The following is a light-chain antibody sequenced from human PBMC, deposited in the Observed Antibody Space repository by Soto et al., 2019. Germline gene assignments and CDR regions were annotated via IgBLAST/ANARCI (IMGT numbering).Light chain of an antibody. Sequence: QAALTQPASVCGSPGQSITISCTGTSSDVGGYNYVSWYQQHPGKAPKLMIYDVSNRPSGVSNRFSGSKSGNTASLTISGLQAEDEADYYCSSYTSSSTQVVFGGGTKLTVL. V-gene: IGLV2-14*01. J-gene: IGLJ2*01. CDR2: DVS. CDR1: SSDVGGYNY. CDR3: SSYTSSSTQVV.